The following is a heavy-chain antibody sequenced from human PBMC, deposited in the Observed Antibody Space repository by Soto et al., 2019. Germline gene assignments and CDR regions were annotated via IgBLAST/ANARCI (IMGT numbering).Heavy chain of an antibody. CDR3: ARGRSSVPDRRGIGYYGLDV. CDR2: INDSGIT. Sequence: SETLSLTCVDNGGSFSGYYWSWVRQSPGKGLEWIGEINDSGITDSNPSLESRVTISVDMSKNQFSLNLKSVTAADSAVYHCARGRSSVPDRRGIGYYGLDVWGQGTTVTVSS. J-gene: IGHJ6*02. D-gene: IGHD6-6*01. V-gene: IGHV4-34*01. CDR1: GGSFSGYY.